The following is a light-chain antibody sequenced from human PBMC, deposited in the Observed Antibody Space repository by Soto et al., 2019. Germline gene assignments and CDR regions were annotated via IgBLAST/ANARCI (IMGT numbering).Light chain of an antibody. CDR1: QGISSY. Sequence: IQLTQSPSSLSASVGDRVTTTCRASQGISSYLAWYQQKPGKAPKLLIYAASTLQSGVPSRFSGSGSETDFTLTISSLQPEDFATYYCQQLDSYPLTFGPGTKVDLK. J-gene: IGKJ3*01. CDR3: QQLDSYPLT. CDR2: AAS. V-gene: IGKV1-9*01.